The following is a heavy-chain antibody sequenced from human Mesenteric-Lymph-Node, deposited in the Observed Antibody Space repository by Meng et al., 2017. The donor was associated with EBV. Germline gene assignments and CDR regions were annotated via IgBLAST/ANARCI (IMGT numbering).Heavy chain of an antibody. CDR2: VYYAGST. D-gene: IGHD1-1*01. V-gene: IGHV4-39*01. CDR1: CAVIIISSYY. CDR3: ARLYNWQRPAIDY. Sequence: SRQGRCTPSEPLSLICAVSCAVIIISSYYVGWNRQPPGKGLEWIANVYYAGSTNYNPSLKSRVTTSVDTSKNQFSLKLNSATAADTAVYYCARLYNWQRPAIDYWGQGTLVTVPS. J-gene: IGHJ4*02.